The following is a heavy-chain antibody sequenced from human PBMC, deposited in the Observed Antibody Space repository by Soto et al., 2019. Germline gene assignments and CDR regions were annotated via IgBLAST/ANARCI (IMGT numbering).Heavy chain of an antibody. Sequence: VQLVQSGAEVKKPGSSVKVSCKASGGTFSTSTFTWVRQASGLGLEWMGRTIPLLNVADYAQDFQGRLTITADKSTCTTYMELTSLTSKDTAVYYCARDSPIESTFSGYDAINSWGQVILATVSS. J-gene: IGHJ4*02. V-gene: IGHV1-69*08. D-gene: IGHD5-12*01. CDR1: GGTFSTST. CDR3: ARDSPIESTFSGYDAINS. CDR2: TIPLLNVA.